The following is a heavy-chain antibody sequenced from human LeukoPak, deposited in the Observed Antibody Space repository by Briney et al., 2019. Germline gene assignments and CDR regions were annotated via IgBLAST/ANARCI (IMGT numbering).Heavy chain of an antibody. J-gene: IGHJ5*02. V-gene: IGHV4-39*07. CDR2: IYYSGST. D-gene: IGHD7-27*01. CDR3: ARALGRLSWFDP. Sequence: SETLSLTCTVSGGSISSSDYYWGWIRQPPGKGLEWIGSIYYSGSTYYNPSLKSRVTISVDTSKNQFSLKLRSVTAADTAVYYCARALGRLSWFDPWGQGALVTVSS. CDR1: GGSISSSDYY.